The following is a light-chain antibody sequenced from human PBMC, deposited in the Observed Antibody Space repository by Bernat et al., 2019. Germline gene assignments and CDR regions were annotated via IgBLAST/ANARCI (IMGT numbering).Light chain of an antibody. CDR2: EDT. J-gene: IGLJ3*02. Sequence: QSALTQPPSASGSPGQSVTISCTGTSSDVGGYKYVSWYQQHPGKAPKLMIYEDTKRPSGVPVRFSGSKSGSTASLTVSVLQGEDEADYYCSSYAGSDILVFGGGTKLTVL. CDR1: SSDVGGYKY. CDR3: SSYAGSDILV. V-gene: IGLV2-8*01.